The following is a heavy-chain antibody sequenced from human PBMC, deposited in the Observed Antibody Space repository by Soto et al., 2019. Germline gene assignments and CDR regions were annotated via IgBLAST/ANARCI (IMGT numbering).Heavy chain of an antibody. J-gene: IGHJ4*02. D-gene: IGHD3-22*01. CDR3: AREEDYDSSGYLGY. V-gene: IGHV4-61*01. CDR1: GGSVSSGSYY. CDR2: NYYSGST. Sequence: SETLSLTCTVSGGSVSSGSYYWSWIRQPPGKGLEWIGYNYYSGSTNYNPSLKSRVTISVDTSKNQCSLKLSSVTAADTAGYYCAREEDYDSSGYLGYWGQGTLVTVSS.